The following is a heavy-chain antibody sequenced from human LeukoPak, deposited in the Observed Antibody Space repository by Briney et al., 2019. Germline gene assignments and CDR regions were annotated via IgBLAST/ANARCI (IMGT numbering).Heavy chain of an antibody. D-gene: IGHD2-2*02. J-gene: IGHJ3*02. CDR2: ISSSSSYI. V-gene: IGHV3-21*01. CDR1: GFTFSSYS. CDR3: ARPHGRYCSSTSCYMGAFDI. Sequence: GGSLRLSCAASGFTFSSYSMNWGRQAPGKGLEWVSSISSSSSYIYYADSVKGRFTISRDNAKNSLYLQMNSLRAEDTAVYYCARPHGRYCSSTSCYMGAFDIWGQGTMVTVSS.